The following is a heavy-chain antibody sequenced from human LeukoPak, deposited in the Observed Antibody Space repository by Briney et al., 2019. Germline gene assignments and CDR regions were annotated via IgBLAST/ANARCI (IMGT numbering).Heavy chain of an antibody. J-gene: IGHJ4*02. V-gene: IGHV4-59*11. CDR1: GGSISSHY. CDR3: ARDLSNWGFDS. Sequence: SETLSLTCSVSGGSISSHYWNWIRQPPGKGLEWIGYIYYSGSTTYNPSLKSRVTISVDTSKNQFSLELNSVTAADTAVYYCARDLSNWGFDSWGQGTLATVSS. CDR2: IYYSGST. D-gene: IGHD7-27*01.